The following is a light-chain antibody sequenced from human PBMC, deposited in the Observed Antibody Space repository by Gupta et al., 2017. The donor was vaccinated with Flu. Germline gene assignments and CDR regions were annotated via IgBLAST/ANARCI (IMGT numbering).Light chain of an antibody. J-gene: IGKJ4*01. CDR1: QSISSW. V-gene: IGKV1-5*03. CDR3: QQYSTSPLT. CDR2: KAS. Sequence: PSTLSASVGDRVTITCRASQSISSWLAWYQQKPGKAPKILIRKASNLESGVPSRFTGSGSGTEFTLTISSLQPDDFAAYYCQQYSTSPLTFGGGTKVEIE.